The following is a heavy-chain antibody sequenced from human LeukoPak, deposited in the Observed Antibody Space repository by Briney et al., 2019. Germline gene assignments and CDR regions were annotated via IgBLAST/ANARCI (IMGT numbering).Heavy chain of an antibody. Sequence: PGASVKVSCKASGYTFTGYYMHWVRQAPGPGLEWMGRINPNSGGTNYAQKFQGRVTMTRDTSISTAYMELSRLRSDDTTVYYWARGAVAVAVDSYWGQGTLVTVSS. CDR2: INPNSGGT. CDR3: ARGAVAVAVDSY. V-gene: IGHV1-2*06. D-gene: IGHD6-19*01. J-gene: IGHJ4*02. CDR1: GYTFTGYY.